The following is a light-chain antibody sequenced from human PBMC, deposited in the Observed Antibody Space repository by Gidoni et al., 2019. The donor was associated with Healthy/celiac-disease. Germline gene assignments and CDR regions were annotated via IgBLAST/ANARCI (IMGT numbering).Light chain of an antibody. CDR1: QSISSY. J-gene: IGKJ1*01. CDR3: QQSYSTPPT. CDR2: AAS. Sequence: DIQMTQSPSSLSASVGDRVTITCRASQSISSYLNWYQQKPGKAPKLMIYAASSLQSGVPSRFSVSGSWTDFTLTISSLQPEDFATYYCQQSYSTPPTFGQXTKVEIK. V-gene: IGKV1-39*01.